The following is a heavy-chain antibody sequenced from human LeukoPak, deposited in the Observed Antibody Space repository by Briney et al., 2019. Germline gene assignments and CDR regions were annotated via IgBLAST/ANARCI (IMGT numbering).Heavy chain of an antibody. V-gene: IGHV4-30-2*01. Sequence: PSQTLSLTCTVSGGSISSGGYYWSCIRQPPGKGLECIGYIYHSGSTYYNPSLKSRVTISVDRSKNQFSLKLSSVTAADTAVYYCARDSGHGASIWELVVPAASHNWFDPWGQGTLVTVSS. CDR1: GGSISSGGYY. D-gene: IGHD2-2*01. CDR3: ARDSGHGASIWELVVPAASHNWFDP. J-gene: IGHJ5*02. CDR2: IYHSGST.